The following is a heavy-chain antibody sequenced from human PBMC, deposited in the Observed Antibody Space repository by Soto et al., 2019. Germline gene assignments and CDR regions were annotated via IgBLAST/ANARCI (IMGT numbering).Heavy chain of an antibody. CDR1: GFTFSNAW. Sequence: GESLKISCAASGFTFSNAWMNWVRQAPGKGLEWVGRIKSKTDGGTTDYAAPVKGRFTISRDDSKNTLYLQMNSLKTEDTAVYYCTTEAGYYYDSSGYYYFDYWGQGTLVTVSS. J-gene: IGHJ4*02. CDR3: TTEAGYYYDSSGYYYFDY. CDR2: IKSKTDGGTT. D-gene: IGHD3-22*01. V-gene: IGHV3-15*07.